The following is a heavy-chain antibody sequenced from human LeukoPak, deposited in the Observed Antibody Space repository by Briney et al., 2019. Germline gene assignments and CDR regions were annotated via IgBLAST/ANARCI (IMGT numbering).Heavy chain of an antibody. D-gene: IGHD2-8*01. CDR2: IYYSGST. CDR1: GGSISSYY. V-gene: IGHV4-59*01. Sequence: SETLSLTCTVSGGSISSYYWSWIRQPPGKGLEWIGYIYYSGSTNYNPSLKSRVTISVATSKNQFSLKLSPETASDTAAEPLSRFGCTNGVCFFDYWGQGTLVTVSS. J-gene: IGHJ4*02. CDR3: SRFGCTNGVCFFDY.